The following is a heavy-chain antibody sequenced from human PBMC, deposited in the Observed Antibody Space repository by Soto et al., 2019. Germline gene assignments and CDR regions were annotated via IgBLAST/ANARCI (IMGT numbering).Heavy chain of an antibody. CDR2: IRSKAYGGTT. D-gene: IGHD3-22*01. Sequence: PGGSLRLSCTASGFTFGDYAMIWFRQAPGKGLEWVGFIRSKAYGGTTEYAASVKGRFTTSRDDSKSIAYLQMNSLKTEDTAVYYCTRARFVRYYYDSSGYPFDYWGQGTLVTVSS. CDR3: TRARFVRYYYDSSGYPFDY. CDR1: GFTFGDYA. J-gene: IGHJ4*02. V-gene: IGHV3-49*03.